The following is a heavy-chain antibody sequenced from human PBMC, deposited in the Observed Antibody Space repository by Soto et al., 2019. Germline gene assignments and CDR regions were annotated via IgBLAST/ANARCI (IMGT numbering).Heavy chain of an antibody. V-gene: IGHV3-7*05. Sequence: EVQLVESGGGLVQPGGSLRLSCAASGFTFSGYWMSWVRQAPGKGLEWVANIKQDGSEQFYVDSVKGRFTISTDHAKNSLYLQMNSLRAEDTAVYYCAREAVWGQGTTVTVSS. J-gene: IGHJ6*02. CDR3: AREAV. CDR2: IKQDGSEQ. CDR1: GFTFSGYW.